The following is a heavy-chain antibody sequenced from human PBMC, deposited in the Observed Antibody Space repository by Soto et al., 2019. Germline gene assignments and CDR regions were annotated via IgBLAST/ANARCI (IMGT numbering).Heavy chain of an antibody. J-gene: IGHJ1*01. CDR2: IYYSGST. CDR3: ARHRGSFQH. D-gene: IGHD3-10*01. Sequence: PSETLFLTCIVSGGSISNYYWSWIRQPPGKGLEWIGYIYYSGSTNYNPSLKSRVTISVDTSKNQFSLKLSSVTAADTAVYYCARHRGSFQHWGQGTLVTVSS. CDR1: GGSISNYY. V-gene: IGHV4-59*08.